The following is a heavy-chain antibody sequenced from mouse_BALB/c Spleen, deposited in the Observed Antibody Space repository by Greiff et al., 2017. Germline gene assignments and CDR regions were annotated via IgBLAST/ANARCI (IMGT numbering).Heavy chain of an antibody. D-gene: IGHD2-3*01. Sequence: VQLQQPGAELVRPGASVKLSCKASGYTFTSYWINWVKQRPGQGLEWIGNIYPSDSYTNYNQKFKDKATLTVDKSSSTAYMQLSSPTSEDSAVYYCTRRGDGYWFAYWGQGTLVTVSA. J-gene: IGHJ3*01. CDR1: GYTFTSYW. CDR3: TRRGDGYWFAY. V-gene: IGHV1-69*02. CDR2: IYPSDSYT.